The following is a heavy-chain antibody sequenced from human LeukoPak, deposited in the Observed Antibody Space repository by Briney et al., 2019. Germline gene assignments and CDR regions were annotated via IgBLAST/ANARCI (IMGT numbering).Heavy chain of an antibody. D-gene: IGHD5-12*01. CDR1: GGSISSGGYS. J-gene: IGHJ4*02. CDR3: ARGRGYSGYDWPPTPDY. CDR2: IYHSGST. Sequence: SETLSLTCAVSGGSISSGGYSWSWIRQPPGKGLEWIGYIYHSGSTYYNPSLKSRVTISVDRSKNQFSLKLSSVTAADTAVYYCARGRGYSGYDWPPTPDYWGQGTLVTVSS. V-gene: IGHV4-30-2*01.